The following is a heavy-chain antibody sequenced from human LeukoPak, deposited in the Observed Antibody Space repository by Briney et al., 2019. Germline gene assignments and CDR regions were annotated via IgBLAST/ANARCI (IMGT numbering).Heavy chain of an antibody. CDR3: ARSGGYSSPQNY. CDR1: GGSISSYY. D-gene: IGHD6-19*01. CDR2: IYSSGST. J-gene: IGHJ4*02. Sequence: PSETLSLTCTVSGGSISSYYWSWIRQPPGKGLEWIGYIYSSGSTNYNSSLKSRVTISVDTSKNQFSLKPTSVTAADTAVYYCARSGGYSSPQNYWGQGTLVTVSS. V-gene: IGHV4-59*01.